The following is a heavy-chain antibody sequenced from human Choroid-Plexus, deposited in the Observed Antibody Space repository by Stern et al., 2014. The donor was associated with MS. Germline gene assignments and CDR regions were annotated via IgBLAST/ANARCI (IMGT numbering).Heavy chain of an antibody. J-gene: IGHJ4*02. CDR3: ATDRQYLTFFFDF. CDR1: GFSFSRFG. CDR2: ISYDGSK. V-gene: IGHV3-30*03. D-gene: IGHD2/OR15-2a*01. Sequence: VQLVESGGGVVQPGRPLRRSWAASGFSFSRFGMHWVRQAPGKGLEWEALISYDGSKDYADSVKGRFAISRDNSKNTLYLQMNSLRAEDTAVYYCATDRQYLTFFFDFWGQGSLVTVSS.